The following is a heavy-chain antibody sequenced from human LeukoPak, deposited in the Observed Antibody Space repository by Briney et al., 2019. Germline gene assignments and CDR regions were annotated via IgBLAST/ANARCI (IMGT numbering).Heavy chain of an antibody. V-gene: IGHV1-2*02. CDR2: INPYSGDT. CDR3: ASRLGELSLEWVY. CDR1: GFTFTDEY. D-gene: IGHD3-16*02. J-gene: IGHJ4*02. Sequence: PGASVKVSCKASGFTFTDEYIHWVRQAPGQGLEWMGWINPYSGDTNYAQKFQGRVTMTRDTSISTAYMELSRLRSDDTAVYYCASRLGELSLEWVYWGQGTLVTVSS.